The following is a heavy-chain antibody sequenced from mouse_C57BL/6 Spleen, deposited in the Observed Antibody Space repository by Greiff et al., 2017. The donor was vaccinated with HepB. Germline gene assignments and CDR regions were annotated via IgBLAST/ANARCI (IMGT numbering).Heavy chain of an antibody. Sequence: EVQGVESGGDLVKPGGSLKLSCAASGFTFSSYGMSWVRQTPDKRLEWVATISSGGSYTYYPDSVKGRFTISRDNAKNTLYLQMSSLKSEDTAMYYCARHYDGFAYWGQGTLVTVSA. CDR3: ARHYDGFAY. CDR1: GFTFSSYG. CDR2: ISSGGSYT. J-gene: IGHJ3*01. D-gene: IGHD2-3*01. V-gene: IGHV5-6*01.